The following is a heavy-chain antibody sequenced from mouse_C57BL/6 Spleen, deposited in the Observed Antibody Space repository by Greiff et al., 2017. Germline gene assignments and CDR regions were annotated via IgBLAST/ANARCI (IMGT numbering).Heavy chain of an antibody. CDR1: GFTFSSYG. CDR2: ISSGGSYT. V-gene: IGHV5-6*01. CDR3: ARLYGNYGGNFDY. J-gene: IGHJ2*01. Sequence: EVQVVESGGDLVKPGGSLKLSCAASGFTFSSYGMSWVRQTPDKRLEWVATISSGGSYTYYPDSVKGRFTISRDNAKNTLYLQMSSLKSEDTAMYYCARLYGNYGGNFDYWGQGTTLTVSS. D-gene: IGHD2-1*01.